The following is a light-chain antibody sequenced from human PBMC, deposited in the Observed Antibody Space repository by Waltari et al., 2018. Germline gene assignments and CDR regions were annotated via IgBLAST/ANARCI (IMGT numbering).Light chain of an antibody. J-gene: IGKJ2*02. CDR2: RAS. CDR1: ESVIYDADNKNY. Sequence: DIVMTQSPDSLAVSLGERATINWQSSESVIYDADNKNYLAWYQQKPRTPTKLLIHRASIRESGVPDRFSGSGSGTDFTLTISSLQAEDVAVYYCQQYLSAPRTFGQGTVLEIK. V-gene: IGKV4-1*01. CDR3: QQYLSAPRT.